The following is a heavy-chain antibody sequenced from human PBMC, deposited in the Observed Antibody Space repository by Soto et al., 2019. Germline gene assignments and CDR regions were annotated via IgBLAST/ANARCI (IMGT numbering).Heavy chain of an antibody. Sequence: GGSLRLSCAASGFTFSSYGMHWVRQAPGKGLEWVAVISYDGSNKYYADSVKGRFTISRDNSKNTLYLQMNSLRAEDTAVYYCAKDYSSSWYGLVDYWGQGTLVTVSS. J-gene: IGHJ4*02. D-gene: IGHD6-13*01. V-gene: IGHV3-30*18. CDR2: ISYDGSNK. CDR1: GFTFSSYG. CDR3: AKDYSSSWYGLVDY.